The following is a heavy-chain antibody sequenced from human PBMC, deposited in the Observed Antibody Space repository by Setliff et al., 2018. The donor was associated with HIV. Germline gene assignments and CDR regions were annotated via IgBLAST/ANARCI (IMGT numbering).Heavy chain of an antibody. CDR2: INPSGGST. J-gene: IGHJ3*02. CDR3: ARTPTAPDAFDI. CDR1: GYTLTSYY. Sequence: GASVKVSCKASGYTLTSYYIHWVRQAPGQGLEWMGIINPSGGSTTYAQRFQGRVTMTRDTSTSTVYMELSSLRSEDTAVYYCARTPTAPDAFDIWGQGTMVTVS. V-gene: IGHV1-46*01.